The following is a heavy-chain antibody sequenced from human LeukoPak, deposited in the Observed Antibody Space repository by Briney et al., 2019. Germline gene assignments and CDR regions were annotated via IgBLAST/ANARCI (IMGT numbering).Heavy chain of an antibody. D-gene: IGHD4-17*01. CDR3: AKDLNDYGDPDAFDI. J-gene: IGHJ3*02. CDR2: INWNGDST. V-gene: IGHV3-20*04. CDR1: GFTFDDYG. Sequence: RPGGSLRVSCAASGFTFDDYGMSWVRQAPGKGLEWVSGINWNGDSTGYVESVKGRFTISRDNSKNTLYLQMNSLRAEDTAVYYCAKDLNDYGDPDAFDIWGQGTMVTVSS.